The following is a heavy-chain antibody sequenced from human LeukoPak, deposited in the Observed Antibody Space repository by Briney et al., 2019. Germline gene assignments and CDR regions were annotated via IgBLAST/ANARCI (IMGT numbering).Heavy chain of an antibody. Sequence: SETLSLTCTVSGGSISSDYWSWIRQPPGKGLEWIGYIYYSGSTNYNPSLKSRVTISVDTSKNQFSLKLSSVTAADTAVYYCARAAAAGNYYYYYMDVWGKGTTVTVSS. V-gene: IGHV4-59*01. CDR2: IYYSGST. CDR3: ARAAAAGNYYYYYMDV. CDR1: GGSISSDY. D-gene: IGHD6-13*01. J-gene: IGHJ6*03.